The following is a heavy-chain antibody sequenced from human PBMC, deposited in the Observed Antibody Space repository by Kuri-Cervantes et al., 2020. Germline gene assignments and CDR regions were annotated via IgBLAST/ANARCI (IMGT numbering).Heavy chain of an antibody. CDR1: GYTFTSYA. D-gene: IGHD4-17*01. CDR3: AREGDRYGEPYYYYGYMDV. Sequence: GESLKISCRASGYTFTSYAMHWVRQAPGQRLEWMGWINAGKGNTKYSQKFQGRVTITRDTCVSTAYMELRSLRSDDTAVYYCAREGDRYGEPYYYYGYMDVWGKGTTVTVSS. J-gene: IGHJ6*03. V-gene: IGHV1-3*01. CDR2: INAGKGNT.